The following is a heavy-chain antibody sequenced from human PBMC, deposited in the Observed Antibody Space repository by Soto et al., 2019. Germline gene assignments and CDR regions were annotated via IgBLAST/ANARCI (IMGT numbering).Heavy chain of an antibody. CDR3: ARGVGSSPPQY. CDR2: IYASGSP. J-gene: IGHJ4*02. D-gene: IGHD1-26*01. V-gene: IGHV4-59*02. CDR1: GGSVSVYS. Sequence: SETLSLTCTISGGSVSVYSWSWIRQSTGQGLEWIGYIYASGSPYYNPSLRSRVTISADTSKNQTSLRLTSPTAADTAVYYCARGVGSSPPQYWGRGTLVTAS.